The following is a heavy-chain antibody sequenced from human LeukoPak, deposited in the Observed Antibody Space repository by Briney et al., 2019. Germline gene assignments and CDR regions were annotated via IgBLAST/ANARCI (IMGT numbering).Heavy chain of an antibody. CDR1: GFTFSSYW. Sequence: GGSLRLSCAASGFTFSSYWIHWVRQVPGKGLVWVSRIGKDGRDTIYADSLKGRISGSRDNAKETLYLQMNSLRAEDTGVYFCVRESCCRGCQYMDVWGKGTTVIVSS. CDR2: IGKDGRDT. CDR3: VRESCCRGCQYMDV. V-gene: IGHV3-74*01. J-gene: IGHJ6*03. D-gene: IGHD1-26*01.